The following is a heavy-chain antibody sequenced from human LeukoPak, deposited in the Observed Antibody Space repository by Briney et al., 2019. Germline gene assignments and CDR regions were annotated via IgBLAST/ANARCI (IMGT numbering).Heavy chain of an antibody. V-gene: IGHV1-2*02. CDR3: ARLDYSGNYYXXXMDV. Sequence: SCKXSGFTFSDXXXXXVRXXXXQXXXXMGXXXLNSGGINYAQKFLGRVTMTRDTSINTAYMELSSLRSDDTAVYYCARLDYSGNYYXXXMDVWGQGXTLTVX. CDR2: XXLNSGGI. J-gene: IGHJ6*02. CDR1: GFTFSDXX. D-gene: IGHD4-23*01.